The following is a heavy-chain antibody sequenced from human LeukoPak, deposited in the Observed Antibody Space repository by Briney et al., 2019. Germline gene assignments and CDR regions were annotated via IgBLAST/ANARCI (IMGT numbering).Heavy chain of an antibody. D-gene: IGHD1-26*01. V-gene: IGHV3-64*01. CDR3: ARDPGGSSNYYYYGVDV. CDR1: GFTFSSYA. Sequence: GGSLRLSCAASGFTFSSYAMHWVRQAPGKGLEYVSAISSNGGSTYYANSVKGRFTISRDNSKNTLYLQVGSLRAEDMAVYYCARDPGGSSNYYYYGVDVWGQGTTVTVSS. J-gene: IGHJ6*02. CDR2: ISSNGGST.